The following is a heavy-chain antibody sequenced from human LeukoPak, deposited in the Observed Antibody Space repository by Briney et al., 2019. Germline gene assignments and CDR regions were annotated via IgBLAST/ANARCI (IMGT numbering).Heavy chain of an antibody. Sequence: GGSLRLSCAASGFTFSTYSMNWVRQAPGKGLEWVSSIGGSSASIYYANSVKVRFTISRDNAKSSLYLQMNSLRAEDAAVYYCARELGGDYGEAFDIWGQGTMVTVSS. D-gene: IGHD4-17*01. CDR3: ARELGGDYGEAFDI. J-gene: IGHJ3*02. V-gene: IGHV3-21*01. CDR2: IGGSSASI. CDR1: GFTFSTYS.